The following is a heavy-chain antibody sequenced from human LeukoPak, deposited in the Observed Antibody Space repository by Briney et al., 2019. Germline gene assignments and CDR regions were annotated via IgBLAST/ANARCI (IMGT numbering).Heavy chain of an antibody. CDR2: IYYSGST. V-gene: IGHV4-39*07. D-gene: IGHD1-1*01. J-gene: IGHJ3*02. CDR1: GGSIRSSNYN. CDR3: ARVSTTKTFDI. Sequence: SETLSLTCSVSGGSIRSSNYNWGWIRQPPGKGLEWIGSIYYSGSTYYNPSLKSRVTISVDTSKKQFSLKLSSVTAADTAVYYCARVSTTKTFDIWGQGTMVTVSS.